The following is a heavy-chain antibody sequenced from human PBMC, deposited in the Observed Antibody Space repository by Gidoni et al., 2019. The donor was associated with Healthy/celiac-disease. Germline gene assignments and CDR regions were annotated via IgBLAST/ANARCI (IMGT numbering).Heavy chain of an antibody. V-gene: IGHV3-11*01. CDR3: ARDFDNDAFDI. CDR1: GSTFSDYY. D-gene: IGHD3-9*01. Sequence: QVLPVESGGGLVKPGGSLRLFCPASGSTFSDYYMSWSRQAPGKGLEWVSYISSSGSTIYYAESVKGRFTISRDNAKNSLYLQMNSLRAEDTAVYYCARDFDNDAFDIWGQGKMVTVSS. J-gene: IGHJ3*02. CDR2: ISSSGSTI.